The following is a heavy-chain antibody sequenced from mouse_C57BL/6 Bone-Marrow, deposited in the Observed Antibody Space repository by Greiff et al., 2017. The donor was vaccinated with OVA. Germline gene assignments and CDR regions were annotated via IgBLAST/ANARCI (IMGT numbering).Heavy chain of an antibody. Sequence: VQLQQSGAELARPGASVKLSCKASGYTFTSYGISWVKQRTGQGLEWIGEIYPRSGNTYYNEKFKGKATLTADKSSSTAYMELRSLTSEDSAVYFCARACINYGWFAYWGQGTLVTVSA. CDR2: IYPRSGNT. V-gene: IGHV1-81*01. CDR1: GYTFTSYG. J-gene: IGHJ3*01. D-gene: IGHD1-1*01. CDR3: ARACINYGWFAY.